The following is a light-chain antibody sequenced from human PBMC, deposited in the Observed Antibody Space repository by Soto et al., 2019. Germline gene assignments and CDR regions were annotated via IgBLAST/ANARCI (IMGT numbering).Light chain of an antibody. V-gene: IGLV2-14*01. CDR3: LSKTSSISYV. Sequence: QSALTQPASVSGSPGQSITISCTRTTSDVGGYNYVSWYQQHPGKVPKLLIHEVSNRPSGVSNRFSGSKSGNTASLTISGLQAEDEADYYCLSKTSSISYVFGTGTKLTVL. J-gene: IGLJ1*01. CDR1: TSDVGGYNY. CDR2: EVS.